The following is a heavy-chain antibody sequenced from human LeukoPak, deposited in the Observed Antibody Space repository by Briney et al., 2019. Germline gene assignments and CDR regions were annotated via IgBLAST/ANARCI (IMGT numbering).Heavy chain of an antibody. J-gene: IGHJ2*01. Sequence: PSETLSLTCALYGGSFSSYSWSWTWIRQTPEKGLEWIGEIIEQGHANYNPSLKSRVTIDLDTSKNQFSLKLTSMTAADTAMYYCARGYYPPRWYFDLWGRGTLVTVSS. CDR2: IIEQGHA. CDR1: GGSFSSYS. D-gene: IGHD3-10*01. V-gene: IGHV4-34*01. CDR3: ARGYYPPRWYFDL.